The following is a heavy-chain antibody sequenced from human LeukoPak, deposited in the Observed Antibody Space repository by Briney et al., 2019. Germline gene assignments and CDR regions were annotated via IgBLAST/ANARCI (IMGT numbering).Heavy chain of an antibody. J-gene: IGHJ4*02. D-gene: IGHD1-26*01. CDR1: GGSISSGDYY. Sequence: SQTLSLTCTVSGGSISSGDYYWIWIRQPPRKGLAWVGDVYYIGSTYYNPSLKSRVTISVDTSKTQFSLKLSSVTAADTAVYYSASDGSGSYYMRYFDYWGQGTLVTVSS. CDR2: VYYIGST. V-gene: IGHV4-30-4*08. CDR3: ASDGSGSYYMRYFDY.